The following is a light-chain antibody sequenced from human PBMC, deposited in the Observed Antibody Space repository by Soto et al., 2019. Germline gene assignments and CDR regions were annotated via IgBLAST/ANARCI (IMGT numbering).Light chain of an antibody. Sequence: DIVMTQSPDSLAVSLGERATINCKSSQSVLSSSNNKNYLAWYQQKPGQPPKALIYWASTRESGVPDRFSGSGSGTDFTLTISSLQAEDVAVYYCQQYYTTPWTFGQGTKVEIK. CDR3: QQYYTTPWT. CDR1: QSVLSSSNNKNY. J-gene: IGKJ1*01. V-gene: IGKV4-1*01. CDR2: WAS.